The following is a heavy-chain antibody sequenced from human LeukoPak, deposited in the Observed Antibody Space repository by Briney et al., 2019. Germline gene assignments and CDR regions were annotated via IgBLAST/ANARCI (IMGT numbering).Heavy chain of an antibody. V-gene: IGHV3-64D*09. CDR2: INSNGGNT. D-gene: IGHD5-24*01. J-gene: IGHJ4*02. CDR3: VRRRDGYNL. Sequence: GGSLRLSCSASGFTFSNYPMHWVRQAPGKGLEYVSAINSNGGNTYYAASAQGRFTISRDNSKNALYLQMSSLRAEDTAVYYCVRRRDGYNLWGQGTLVTVSS. CDR1: GFTFSNYP.